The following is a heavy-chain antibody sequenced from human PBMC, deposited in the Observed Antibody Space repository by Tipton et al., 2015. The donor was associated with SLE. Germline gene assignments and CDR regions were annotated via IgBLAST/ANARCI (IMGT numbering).Heavy chain of an antibody. V-gene: IGHV4-39*07. D-gene: IGHD3-16*02. CDR2: IYHSGST. CDR3: ATSPRGLHLGELSLYWYFDL. CDR1: GGSISSSSYY. Sequence: TLSLTCTVSGGSISSSSYYWGWIRQPPGKGLEWIGSIYHSGSTYHNPSLKSRVAISVDTSKNQFSLKLSSVTAADTAVYYCATSPRGLHLGELSLYWYFDLWGRGTLVTVSS. J-gene: IGHJ2*01.